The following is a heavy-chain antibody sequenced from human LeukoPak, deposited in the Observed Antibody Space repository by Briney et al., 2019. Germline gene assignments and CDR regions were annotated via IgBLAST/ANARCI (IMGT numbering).Heavy chain of an antibody. Sequence: ASVKVSCKASGYTFINYGISWVRQAPGQGLEWMGWISAYTGNTNYAQNFQGRVTMTIDTSTSTAYMELRSLRSDDTAVYYCARSGVGYFYDNSGYYPLDYWGQGTLVTVSS. J-gene: IGHJ4*02. D-gene: IGHD3-22*01. CDR2: ISAYTGNT. V-gene: IGHV1-18*01. CDR1: GYTFINYG. CDR3: ARSGVGYFYDNSGYYPLDY.